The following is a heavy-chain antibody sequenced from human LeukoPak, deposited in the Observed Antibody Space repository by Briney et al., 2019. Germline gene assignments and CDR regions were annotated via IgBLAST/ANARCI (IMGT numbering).Heavy chain of an antibody. J-gene: IGHJ6*03. V-gene: IGHV3-21*01. CDR3: ARNPHDYGDFDRLYYYYYMDV. Sequence: GGSLRLSCAASGFTFSSYSMNWVRQAPGKGLEWVSSISSSSSYIYYADSVKGRFTISRDNAKNSLYLQMNSLRAEDTAVYYCARNPHDYGDFDRLYYYYYMDVWGKGTTVTVSS. CDR1: GFTFSSYS. CDR2: ISSSSSYI. D-gene: IGHD4-17*01.